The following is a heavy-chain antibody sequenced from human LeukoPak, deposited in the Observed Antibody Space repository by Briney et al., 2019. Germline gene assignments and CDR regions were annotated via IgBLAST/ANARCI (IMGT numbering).Heavy chain of an antibody. CDR2: ISGSGGST. Sequence: GGSLRLSCAASGFTFSSYAMSWVRQAPGKGLEWVSAISGSGGSTYYADSVKGRFTISRDNSKNTLYLQMNSLRAEDTAVYYCARDPPLLRQDQGAFDIWGQGTMVTVSS. V-gene: IGHV3-23*01. CDR1: GFTFSSYA. J-gene: IGHJ3*02. CDR3: ARDPPLLRQDQGAFDI. D-gene: IGHD3-22*01.